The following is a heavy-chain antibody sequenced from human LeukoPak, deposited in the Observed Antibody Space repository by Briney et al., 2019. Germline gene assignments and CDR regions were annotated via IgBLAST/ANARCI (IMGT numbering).Heavy chain of an antibody. CDR1: GFTFSSYS. J-gene: IGHJ4*02. V-gene: IGHV3-21*01. CDR2: SSSSSSYK. Sequence: GTSLRLSCAASGFTFSSYSMNWVRQAPGKGLEWVSSSSSSSSYKDYADSVKGRFTISRDNAKNSLYLQMNSLGAEDTAVYYCARGCYDGSGYSPYNFDHWGQGTLVTVSA. D-gene: IGHD3-22*01. CDR3: ARGCYDGSGYSPYNFDH.